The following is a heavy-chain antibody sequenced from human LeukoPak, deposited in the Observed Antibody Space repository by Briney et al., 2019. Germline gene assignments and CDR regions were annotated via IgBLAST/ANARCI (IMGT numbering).Heavy chain of an antibody. V-gene: IGHV5-51*01. J-gene: IGHJ5*02. CDR2: IYPSDSDT. CDR1: GYSFTTNW. Sequence: GEALKISCKGSGYSFTTNWIGWVRQMPGEGLEWMGIIYPSDSDTRYSPAFQGQVTISADKSISTAYLQWSSLKASDTAMYYCARLGFGSSGWSPWGQGTLVTVSS. D-gene: IGHD6-19*01. CDR3: ARLGFGSSGWSP.